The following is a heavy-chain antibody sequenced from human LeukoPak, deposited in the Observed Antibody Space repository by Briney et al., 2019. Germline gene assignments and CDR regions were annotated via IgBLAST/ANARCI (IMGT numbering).Heavy chain of an antibody. CDR2: ISYDGSNK. CDR1: GFTFSSYG. J-gene: IGHJ4*02. D-gene: IGHD3-10*01. CDR3: ARDKVRGEGELFLFDY. Sequence: GGSLRLSCAASGFTFSSYGMHWVRQAPGKGLEWVAVISYDGSNKYYADSVKGRFTISRDNSKNTLYLQMNSLRAEDTAVYYCARDKVRGEGELFLFDYWGQGTLVTVSS. V-gene: IGHV3-30*03.